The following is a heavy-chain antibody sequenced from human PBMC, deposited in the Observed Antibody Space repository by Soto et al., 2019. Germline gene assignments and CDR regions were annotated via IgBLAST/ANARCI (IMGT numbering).Heavy chain of an antibody. J-gene: IGHJ4*02. V-gene: IGHV3-11*01. CDR1: GFTFSNYA. Sequence: GGSLRLSCAASGFTFSNYAMSWVRQAPGKGLEWVSYISSGAITIYYADSVKGRFTISRDNAKNSLYLQMNSLRAEDTAVYYCAGQYSSSSVEFWGQGTLVTVSS. CDR2: ISSGAITI. CDR3: AGQYSSSSVEF. D-gene: IGHD6-6*01.